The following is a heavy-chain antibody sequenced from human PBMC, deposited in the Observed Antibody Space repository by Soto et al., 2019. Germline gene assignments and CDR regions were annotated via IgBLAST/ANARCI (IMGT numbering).Heavy chain of an antibody. CDR3: ASRSTPKILIGYLHYYFDY. J-gene: IGHJ4*02. CDR1: GESFSGYY. V-gene: IGHV4-34*01. D-gene: IGHD3-9*01. CDR2: INHSGST. Sequence: QVQLQQWGAGLLKPSETLSLTCAGYGESFSGYYWSWIRQPPGKGLEWIGEINHSGSTNYNPSLKSRVTISVDTSKNQFSLKLSSVTAADTAVYYCASRSTPKILIGYLHYYFDYWGQGTLVTVSS.